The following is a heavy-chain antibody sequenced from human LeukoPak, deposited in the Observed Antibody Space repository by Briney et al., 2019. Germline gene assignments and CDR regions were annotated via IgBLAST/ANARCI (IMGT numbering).Heavy chain of an antibody. CDR2: ISWNSGSI. D-gene: IGHD2-2*02. CDR3: ALVPAAIRGYYYYGMDV. CDR1: GFTFDDYA. V-gene: IGHV3-9*03. J-gene: IGHJ6*02. Sequence: GGSLRLSCAASGFTFDDYAMHWVRQAPGKGLEWVSGISWNSGSIGYADSVKGRFTISRDNAKNSLYLQMNSLRAEDMALYYCALVPAAIRGYYYYGMDVWGQGTTVTVSS.